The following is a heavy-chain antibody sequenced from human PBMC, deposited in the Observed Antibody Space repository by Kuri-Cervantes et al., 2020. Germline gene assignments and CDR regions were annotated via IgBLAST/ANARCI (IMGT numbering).Heavy chain of an antibody. CDR1: GGSISTGSYY. D-gene: IGHD3-22*01. V-gene: IGHV4-61*02. CDR2: IYTSGTT. Sequence: SCTVSGGSISTGSYYWSWIRQPAGKGLEWIGRIYTSGTTNYNPSLKSRVTISVDTSKNQFSLKLSSVTAADTAVYYCARDYYDSSGTFDYWGQGTLVTVSS. J-gene: IGHJ4*02. CDR3: ARDYYDSSGTFDY.